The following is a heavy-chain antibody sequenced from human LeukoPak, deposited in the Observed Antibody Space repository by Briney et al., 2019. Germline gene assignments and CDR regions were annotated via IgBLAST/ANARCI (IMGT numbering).Heavy chain of an antibody. CDR1: GYTFTFYY. CDR3: ARGAAAVDY. CDR2: INPNSGGT. J-gene: IGHJ4*02. D-gene: IGHD6-13*01. V-gene: IGHV1-2*02. Sequence: ASVTVSYTSSGYTFTFYYMHWVRQAPGRGLEWMGWINPNSGGTNYAQKFQGRVTMTRDTSISTAYMELSRLRSDDTAVYYCARGAAAVDYWGQGTLVTVSS.